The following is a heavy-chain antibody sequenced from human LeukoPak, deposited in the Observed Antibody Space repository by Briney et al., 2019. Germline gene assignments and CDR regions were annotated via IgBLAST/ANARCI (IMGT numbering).Heavy chain of an antibody. J-gene: IGHJ4*02. CDR3: ARGAFQDTSGWYGIDY. V-gene: IGHV3-74*01. CDR2: INSDGRRA. Sequence: PGGSLRLSCAASGFTFSSYWMPWVRQAPGKGLVWVSRINSDGRRATYADSVEGRFTISRDNAKNTLYLQMNSLRAEDTAVYYCARGAFQDTSGWYGIDYWGQGTLVTVSS. CDR1: GFTFSSYW. D-gene: IGHD6-19*01.